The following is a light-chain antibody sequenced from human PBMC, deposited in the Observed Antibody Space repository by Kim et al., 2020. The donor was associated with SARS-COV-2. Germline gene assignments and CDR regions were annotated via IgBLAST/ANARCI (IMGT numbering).Light chain of an antibody. CDR1: QDINNS. V-gene: IGKV1-33*01. Sequence: DIQMTQSPSSLSASVGDRVTISCQASQDINNSLNWYQQKPGKAPKLLIYDASNLEMGVPSRFSGSRSGTDFTFTISSLQPEDFATYFCHQYDNLPLTFGGGTKLEI. J-gene: IGKJ4*01. CDR2: DAS. CDR3: HQYDNLPLT.